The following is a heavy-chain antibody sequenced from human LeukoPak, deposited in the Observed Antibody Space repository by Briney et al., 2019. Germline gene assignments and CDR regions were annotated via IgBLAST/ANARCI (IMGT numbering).Heavy chain of an antibody. CDR3: AGATWAAFDI. CDR1: GGSISSYY. Sequence: PSETLSLTCTVSGGSISSYYWSWIRQPPGKGLEWIGYIYYSGSTNYNPSLKSRVTISVDTSKNQFSLKLSSVTAADTAVYYCAGATWAAFDIWGQGTMVTVSS. V-gene: IGHV4-59*01. D-gene: IGHD2/OR15-2a*01. J-gene: IGHJ3*02. CDR2: IYYSGST.